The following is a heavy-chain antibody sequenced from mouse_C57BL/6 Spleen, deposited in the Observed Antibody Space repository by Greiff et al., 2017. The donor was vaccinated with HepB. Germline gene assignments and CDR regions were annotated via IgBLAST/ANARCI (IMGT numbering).Heavy chain of an antibody. V-gene: IGHV3-6*01. J-gene: IGHJ4*01. Sequence: ESGPGLVKPSQSLSLTCSVTGYSITSGYYWNWIRQFPGNKLEWMGYISYDGSNNYNPSLKNRISITRDTSKNQFFLKLNSVTTEDTATYYCARGKNSYYSNDYAMDYWGQGTSVTVSS. CDR2: ISYDGSN. CDR3: ARGKNSYYSNDYAMDY. CDR1: GYSITSGYY. D-gene: IGHD2-5*01.